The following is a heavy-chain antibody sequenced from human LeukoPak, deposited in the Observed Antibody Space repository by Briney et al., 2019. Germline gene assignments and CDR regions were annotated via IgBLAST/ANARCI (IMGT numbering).Heavy chain of an antibody. D-gene: IGHD3-10*01. CDR2: VSVYGGTT. V-gene: IGHV3-23*01. CDR3: AKELHGSGNYAFDY. J-gene: IGHJ4*02. Sequence: GGSLRLSCAASGFTFSSYAMSWVRQAPGKGLEWVSTVSVYGGTTYYADSVKGRFTTSRDNSKNTPYLQMNSLSPEDAAVYFCAKELHGSGNYAFDYWGQGTLVTVSS. CDR1: GFTFSSYA.